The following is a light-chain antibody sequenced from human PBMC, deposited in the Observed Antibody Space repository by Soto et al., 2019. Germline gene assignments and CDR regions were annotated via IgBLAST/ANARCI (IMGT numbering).Light chain of an antibody. Sequence: DILMTQSPSTLSGSVGDRVTITCRASQTISSWLAWYQQKPGKAPKLLIYKASTLKSGVPSRFSGSGSGTEFTLTISSLQPDDFATYYCQHYNRYSEAFGQGTKVEVK. CDR1: QTISSW. J-gene: IGKJ1*01. CDR2: KAS. CDR3: QHYNRYSEA. V-gene: IGKV1-5*03.